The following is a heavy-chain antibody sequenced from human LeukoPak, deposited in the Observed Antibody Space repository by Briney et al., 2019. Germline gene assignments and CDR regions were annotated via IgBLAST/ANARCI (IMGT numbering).Heavy chain of an antibody. Sequence: SETLSLTCTVSGDSISSSSYYWGWIRQPPGKGLEWIGTIYYSGTTYYNPSLQSRVTISIDTSKNQFSLKLSSVTAADTAVYYCARLKGGRNSYFDYWGQGTLVIVSS. CDR2: IYYSGTT. V-gene: IGHV4-39*01. CDR3: ARLKGGRNSYFDY. CDR1: GDSISSSSYY. D-gene: IGHD1-26*01. J-gene: IGHJ4*02.